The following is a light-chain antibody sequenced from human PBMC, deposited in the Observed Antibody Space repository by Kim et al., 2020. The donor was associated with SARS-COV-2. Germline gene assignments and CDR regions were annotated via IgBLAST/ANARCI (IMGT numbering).Light chain of an antibody. V-gene: IGKV3D-7*01. CDR2: GAS. CDR3: QQYSITPRT. J-gene: IGKJ1*01. Sequence: SPGERAPLSCRASQSVGSNYSSWYQKQPGQAPRLLNYGASTAATGIPGMISGSWSGTDFTLASSRLSDDDSAVYYCQQYSITPRTFGQGTKVDIK. CDR1: QSVGSNY.